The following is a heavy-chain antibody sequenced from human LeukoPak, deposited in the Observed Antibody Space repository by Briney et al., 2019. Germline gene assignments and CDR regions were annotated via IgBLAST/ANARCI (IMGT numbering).Heavy chain of an antibody. J-gene: IGHJ5*02. V-gene: IGHV3-33*06. CDR3: VQHRGIEGPMT. D-gene: IGHD3-22*01. Sequence: PGRSLRLSCVASGFIFSSSGMHWVRQAPGKALEWVAVIRFYGSDEEYADSVKGRFTISRDNSKSTLYLHMDSLGAEDTATYYCVQHRGIEGPMTWGQGTLVTVSS. CDR2: IRFYGSDE. CDR1: GFIFSSSG.